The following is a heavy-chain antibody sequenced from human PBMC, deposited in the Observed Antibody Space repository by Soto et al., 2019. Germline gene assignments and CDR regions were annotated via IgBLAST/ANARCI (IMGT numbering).Heavy chain of an antibody. CDR2: ISHSGST. CDR1: GGSISSGGYS. V-gene: IGHV4-30-2*01. Sequence: QLQLQESGSGLVKPSQTLSLTCAVSGGSISSGGYSWSWIRQPPGKGLEWIGYISHSGSTYYSPSLKRLLSKTVHRSKNQFSLKLSSVNAADTALYYCSRVGLLHDYWGQGTLVTVSS. J-gene: IGHJ4*02. CDR3: SRVGLLHDY. D-gene: IGHD2-15*01.